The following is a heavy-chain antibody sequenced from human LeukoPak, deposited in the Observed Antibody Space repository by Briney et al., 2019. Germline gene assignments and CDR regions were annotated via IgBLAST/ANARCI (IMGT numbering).Heavy chain of an antibody. Sequence: SSETLSLTCTVSGVSISSSSYFWGWIRQPPGKGLEWIGYIYYSGSTYYNPFLKSRVTISVDTSKNQFSLKLSSVTAADTAVYYCARCIATAGLTYFDYWGQGTLVTVSS. CDR1: GVSISSSSYF. D-gene: IGHD6-13*01. CDR2: IYYSGST. J-gene: IGHJ4*02. CDR3: ARCIATAGLTYFDY. V-gene: IGHV4-39*01.